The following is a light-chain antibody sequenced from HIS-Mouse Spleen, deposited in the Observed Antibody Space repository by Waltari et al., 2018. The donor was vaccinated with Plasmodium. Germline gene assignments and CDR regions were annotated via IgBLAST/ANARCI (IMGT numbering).Light chain of an antibody. V-gene: IGLV1-51*01. J-gene: IGLJ2*01. Sequence: QSVLPQPPSVSAAPGPKVPISCLGISPNLGNNSLSRYPQLPGTAPKLLIYDNNKRPSGIPDRFSGSKSDTSATLGITGLQTGDEADYYCGTWDSSLSAGVVFGGGTKLTVL. CDR2: DNN. CDR3: GTWDSSLSAGVV. CDR1: SPNLGNNS.